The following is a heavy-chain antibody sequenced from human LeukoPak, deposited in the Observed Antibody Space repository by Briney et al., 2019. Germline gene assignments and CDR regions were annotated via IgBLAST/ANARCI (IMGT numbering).Heavy chain of an antibody. CDR3: AKTRGVVIYSVDY. J-gene: IGHJ4*02. D-gene: IGHD3-10*01. CDR1: GFTFSSYA. V-gene: IGHV3-23*01. Sequence: GGSLRLSCAASGFTFSSYAMSWVRQAPGKGLEWVSAISSSGGNTYYADSVKGRFTISRDNSKNTLYLQMNGLRAEDTAVYYCAKTRGVVIYSVDYWGQGTLVTVSP. CDR2: ISSSGGNT.